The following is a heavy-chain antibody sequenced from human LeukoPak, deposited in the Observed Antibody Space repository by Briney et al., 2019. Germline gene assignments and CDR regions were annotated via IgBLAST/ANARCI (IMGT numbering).Heavy chain of an antibody. CDR3: ARGHSSTSFDY. Sequence: SETLSLTCAVYGGSFSGYYWSWIRPPPGKGLEWIGEINHSGSTNYNPSLKSRVTISVDTSKNQFSLKLSSVTAADTAVYYCARGHSSTSFDYWGQGTLVTVSS. J-gene: IGHJ4*02. CDR1: GGSFSGYY. D-gene: IGHD6-19*01. CDR2: INHSGST. V-gene: IGHV4-34*01.